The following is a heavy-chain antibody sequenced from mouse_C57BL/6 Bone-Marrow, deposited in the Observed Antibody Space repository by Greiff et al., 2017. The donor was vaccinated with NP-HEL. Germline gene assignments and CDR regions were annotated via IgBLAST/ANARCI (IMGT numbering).Heavy chain of an antibody. J-gene: IGHJ2*01. V-gene: IGHV1-72*01. CDR2: IDPNSGGN. CDR3: ARWGFYYSNRGYFDY. CDR1: GYTFTSYW. D-gene: IGHD2-5*01. Sequence: QVQLQQPGAELVKPGASVKLSCKASGYTFTSYWLHWVKQRPGRGLEWIGRIDPNSGGNKYNEKFKSKATLTVDKHSSTAYMQLSSLTSEDSAVYYCARWGFYYSNRGYFDYWGQGTTLTVSS.